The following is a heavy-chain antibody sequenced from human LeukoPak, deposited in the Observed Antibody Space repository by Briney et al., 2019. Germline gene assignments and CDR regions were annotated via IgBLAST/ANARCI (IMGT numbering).Heavy chain of an antibody. V-gene: IGHV4-4*07. CDR3: ARGFGSGTSPFDF. D-gene: IGHD3-10*01. CDR1: GGSIRSNY. CDR2: IYFSDLT. J-gene: IGHJ4*02. Sequence: SETLSLTCTISGGSIRSNYWNWIRQPAGKGLEWIGRIYFSDLTNYNPSLKSRITISIDMSRNQVSLNLTSVTAADTALYYCARGFGSGTSPFDFWGQGALVTVSS.